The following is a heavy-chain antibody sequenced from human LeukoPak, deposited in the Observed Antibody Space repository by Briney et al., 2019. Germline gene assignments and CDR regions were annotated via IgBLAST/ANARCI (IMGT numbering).Heavy chain of an antibody. J-gene: IGHJ4*02. V-gene: IGHV3-49*04. CDR3: ARDYDFLTGSSDY. D-gene: IGHD3-9*01. CDR1: GFTFSSYG. Sequence: SLRLSCAASGFTFSSYGMHWVRQAPGKGLEWVGFIRSKTYGGTTEYAASVIGRFTISRDDSKSIAYLLINSLKTEDTAVYYCARDYDFLTGSSDYWGQGTLVTVSS. CDR2: IRSKTYGGTT.